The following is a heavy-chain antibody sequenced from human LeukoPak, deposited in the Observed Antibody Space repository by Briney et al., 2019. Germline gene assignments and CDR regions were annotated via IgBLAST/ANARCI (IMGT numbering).Heavy chain of an antibody. D-gene: IGHD3-9*01. CDR2: IRYDGSNK. J-gene: IGHJ4*02. CDR3: AKAQVTILTGSAPLFY. Sequence: GGSLRLSCAASGFTFSSYGMHWVRQAPGKGLEWVAFIRYDGSNKYYADSVRGRFTISRDNSKNTLYLQMNSLRAEDTAVYYCAKAQVTILTGSAPLFYWGQGTLVTVSS. V-gene: IGHV3-30*02. CDR1: GFTFSSYG.